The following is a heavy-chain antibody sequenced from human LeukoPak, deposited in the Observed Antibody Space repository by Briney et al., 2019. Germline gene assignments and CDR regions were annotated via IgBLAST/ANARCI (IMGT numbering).Heavy chain of an antibody. CDR3: AREWGKLELTGG. V-gene: IGHV1-2*02. J-gene: IGHJ4*02. CDR1: GYTFTGYY. CDR2: INPSSGGT. D-gene: IGHD1-7*01. Sequence: ASVKVSCKASGYTFTGYYMHWVRQAPGQGLEWMGWINPSSGGTNYAQKFQGRVTMTRDTSISTAYMELSRLRSDDTAVYYCAREWGKLELTGGWGQGTLVTVSS.